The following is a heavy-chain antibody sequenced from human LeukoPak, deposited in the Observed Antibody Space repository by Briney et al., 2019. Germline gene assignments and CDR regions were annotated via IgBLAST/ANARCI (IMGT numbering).Heavy chain of an antibody. J-gene: IGHJ4*02. CDR3: AKVDDFWSGYFDY. CDR1: GFTFSSYA. CDR2: ISGSGGST. V-gene: IGHV3-23*01. Sequence: GGSLRLSCAASGFTFSSYATSWVRQAPGKGLEWVSAISGSGGSTYYADSVKGRFTISRDNSKNTLYLQMNSLRAEDTAVYYCAKVDDFWSGYFDYWGQGTLVTVSS. D-gene: IGHD3-3*01.